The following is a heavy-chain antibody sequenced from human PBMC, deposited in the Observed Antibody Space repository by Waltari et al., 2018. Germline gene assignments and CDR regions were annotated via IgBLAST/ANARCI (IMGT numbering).Heavy chain of an antibody. CDR3: ARWTGVNWYFDL. CDR2: IYYSGST. CDR1: VGSISSYY. Sequence: QVQLQESGPGLVKPSETLSLTCTVSVGSISSYYWSWIRQPPGKGLEWIGYIYYSGSTNYNPSLKSRVTISVDTSKNQFSLKLSSVTAADTAVYYCARWTGVNWYFDLWGRGTLVTVSS. J-gene: IGHJ2*01. D-gene: IGHD3-10*01. V-gene: IGHV4-59*01.